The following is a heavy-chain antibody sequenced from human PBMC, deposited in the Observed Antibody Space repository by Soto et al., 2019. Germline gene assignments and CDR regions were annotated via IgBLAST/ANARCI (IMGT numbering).Heavy chain of an antibody. CDR2: TYYRSKWYN. V-gene: IGHV6-1*01. CDR3: ARGWYYHFWSGRYWFDP. D-gene: IGHD3-3*01. Sequence: SQTLSLTCAISGDSVSSNSAAWNWIRQSPSRGLEWLGRTYYRSKWYNDYAVSVKSRITINPDTSKNQFSLQLNSVTPEDTAVYYCARGWYYHFWSGRYWFDPWGQGNLVTVSS. CDR1: GDSVSSNSAA. J-gene: IGHJ5*02.